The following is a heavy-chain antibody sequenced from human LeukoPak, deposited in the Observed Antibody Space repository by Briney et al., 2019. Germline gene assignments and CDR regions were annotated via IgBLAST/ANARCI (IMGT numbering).Heavy chain of an antibody. CDR3: ARDAVPAAHHNWFDP. D-gene: IGHD2-2*01. CDR1: GFTFTSYA. Sequence: GGSLRLSCTASGFTFTSYAMTWVRQAPGKGLEWVSGISGSGGHTYNADSVEGRFTISRDNSKNTVSLQLSSLRAEDTAVYYCARDAVPAAHHNWFDPWGQGTLVTVSS. J-gene: IGHJ5*02. CDR2: ISGSGGHT. V-gene: IGHV3-23*01.